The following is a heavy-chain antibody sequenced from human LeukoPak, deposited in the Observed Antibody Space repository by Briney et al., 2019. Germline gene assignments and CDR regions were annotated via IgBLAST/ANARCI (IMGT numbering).Heavy chain of an antibody. J-gene: IGHJ6*03. CDR3: ARVRCSGGSCPYYYYYYMDV. CDR2: IHYSGST. Sequence: SETLSLTCTVSGGSISSYYWSWIRQPPGKGLEWIGSIHYSGSTYYNPSLQSRVTISIDTSKIQSSLKLRFVTAADTAVYYCARVRCSGGSCPYYYYYYMDVWGKGTTVTVSS. V-gene: IGHV4-59*12. CDR1: GGSISSYY. D-gene: IGHD2-15*01.